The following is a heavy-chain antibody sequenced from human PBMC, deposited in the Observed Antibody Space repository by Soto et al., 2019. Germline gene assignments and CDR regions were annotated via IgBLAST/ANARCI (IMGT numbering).Heavy chain of an antibody. Sequence: SXKVSLKAAGGTXSTYAIHWERQVPGQGLGWMGGIIPVFGTSNYAQKLKVRVTITEDESTTTGYMELSSLRSEDTALYYCARGGYSGSYYVYDYYGMDVWGQGTTATVSS. J-gene: IGHJ6*02. D-gene: IGHD1-26*01. CDR1: GGTXSTYA. CDR2: IIPVFGTS. V-gene: IGHV1-69*13. CDR3: ARGGYSGSYYVYDYYGMDV.